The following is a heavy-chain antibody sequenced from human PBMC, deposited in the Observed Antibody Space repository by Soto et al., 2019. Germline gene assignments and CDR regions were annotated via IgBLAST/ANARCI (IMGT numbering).Heavy chain of an antibody. CDR2: IYHSGST. D-gene: IGHD3-10*01. V-gene: IGHV4-4*02. CDR1: GSSIISSSR. CDR3: ARDLSGSGVDYYYGMDV. Sequence: PSETLSLTCAVAGSSIISSSRWSWVRQPPGKGLEWIGEIYHSGSTNYNPSLKSRVTISVDKSKNQFSLKLSSVTAADTAVYYCARDLSGSGVDYYYGMDVWGQGTTVTVSS. J-gene: IGHJ6*02.